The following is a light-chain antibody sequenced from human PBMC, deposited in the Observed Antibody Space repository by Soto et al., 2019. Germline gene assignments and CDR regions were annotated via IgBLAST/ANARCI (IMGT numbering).Light chain of an antibody. V-gene: IGKV1-5*03. CDR3: QQYNSYPWT. CDR1: QSISSW. CDR2: KAS. Sequence: DIQMTQSPSTLSASVGDRVTITCRASQSISSWLAWYQQKTGKAPKLLMYKASSLESGVPSRFSGSGSGAEFTLTISSLQPDDFATYYCQQYNSYPWTFGQGTKVEI. J-gene: IGKJ1*01.